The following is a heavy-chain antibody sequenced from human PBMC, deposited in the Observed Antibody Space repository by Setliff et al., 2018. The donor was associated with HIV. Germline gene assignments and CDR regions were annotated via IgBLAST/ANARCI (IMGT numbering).Heavy chain of an antibody. CDR1: GDSVSSASYY. CDR3: ARDQGIVATTRVMDV. V-gene: IGHV4-61*01. Sequence: SETLSLTCTVSGDSVSSASYYWSWIRQPPGKGLEWIGYIYYSGTTKYNPSLKSRVTISVDTSKNQFSLKLSSVTAADTAVYYCARDQGIVATTRVMDVWGKGTTVTVSS. J-gene: IGHJ6*03. D-gene: IGHD1-7*01. CDR2: IYYSGTT.